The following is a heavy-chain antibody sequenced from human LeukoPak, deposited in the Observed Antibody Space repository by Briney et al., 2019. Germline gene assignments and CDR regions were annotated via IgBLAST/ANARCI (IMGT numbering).Heavy chain of an antibody. V-gene: IGHV3-53*01. CDR1: GFTVSSNY. D-gene: IGHD3-3*01. Sequence: GGSLRLSCAASGFTVSSNYMSWVRQAPGKGLEWVSVIYSGGSTYYADSVKGRFTISRDSSKNTLYLQMNSLRAEDTAVYYCARDQKGTWSGYFYFDYWGQGTLVTVSS. CDR2: IYSGGST. CDR3: ARDQKGTWSGYFYFDY. J-gene: IGHJ4*02.